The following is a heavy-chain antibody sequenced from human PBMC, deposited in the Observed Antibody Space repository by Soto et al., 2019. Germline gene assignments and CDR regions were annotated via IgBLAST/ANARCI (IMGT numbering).Heavy chain of an antibody. CDR3: ATIGDRDGFDL. Sequence: EVQLVESGGGLVKPGESLRLSCAASGFAFITYNMKWVRQAPGKGLESVSSISTSGTYVFYAGSVRGRFTIFRDDAKNSLHLQMNSLRAEDTALYYCATIGDRDGFDLWGQGTAVTVSA. CDR2: ISTSGTYV. V-gene: IGHV3-21*06. D-gene: IGHD4-17*01. J-gene: IGHJ3*01. CDR1: GFAFITYN.